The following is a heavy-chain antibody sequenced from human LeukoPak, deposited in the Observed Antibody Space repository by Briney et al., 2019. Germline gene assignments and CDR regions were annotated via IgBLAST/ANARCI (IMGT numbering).Heavy chain of an antibody. D-gene: IGHD6-13*01. J-gene: IGHJ6*03. Sequence: GGSLRLSCAASGFTFSSYGMHWVRQAPGKGLEWVAFIRYDGSNKYYADSVKGRFTISRDNSKNTLYLQMNSLRAEDTAVYYCARGAAAGIYYYYYYMDVWGKGTTVTISS. CDR2: IRYDGSNK. V-gene: IGHV3-30*02. CDR3: ARGAAAGIYYYYYYMDV. CDR1: GFTFSSYG.